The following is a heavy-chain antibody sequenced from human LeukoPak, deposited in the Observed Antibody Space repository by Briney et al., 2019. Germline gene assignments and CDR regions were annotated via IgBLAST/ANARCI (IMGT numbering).Heavy chain of an antibody. CDR3: ARGTRIAVAGLGY. Sequence: SETLSLTCTVSGGTISSSSYLWGWIRQPPGKGLEWIGSIFHSGSTYYNPSLKSRVTISVDTSKSQLSLKMSSVTAADTAVYYCARGTRIAVAGLGYWGQGTLVTVSS. V-gene: IGHV4-39*01. J-gene: IGHJ4*02. CDR1: GGTISSSSYL. CDR2: IFHSGST. D-gene: IGHD6-19*01.